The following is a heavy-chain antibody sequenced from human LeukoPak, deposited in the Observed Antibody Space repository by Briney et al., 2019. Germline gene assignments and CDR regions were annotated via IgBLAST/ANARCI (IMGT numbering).Heavy chain of an antibody. CDR2: INSDGSST. Sequence: GGSLRLSCAASGFTFSIYWMHWVRQAPGKGLVWVSRINSDGSSTDYADSVKGRFTISRDNAKNTLSLQMDSLRAEDTAVYYCARLYCQYNSGCVFDYWGQGALVTVSS. D-gene: IGHD6-19*01. J-gene: IGHJ4*02. CDR3: ARLYCQYNSGCVFDY. V-gene: IGHV3-74*01. CDR1: GFTFSIYW.